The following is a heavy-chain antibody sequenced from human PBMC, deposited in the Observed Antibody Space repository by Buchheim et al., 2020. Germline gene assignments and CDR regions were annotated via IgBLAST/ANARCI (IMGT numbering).Heavy chain of an antibody. D-gene: IGHD6-19*01. CDR3: ARGSGWYQH. Sequence: QVHLQESGPGLVKPSETLSLTCTVSGDSISSSSWSWIRQPPGKGLEWIGYMYYSGSPNYNPSLKSRVAISADTSKSQFSLRLSSVTAADTAIYYCARGSGWYQHWGQGTL. J-gene: IGHJ1*01. V-gene: IGHV4-59*01. CDR1: GDSISSSS. CDR2: MYYSGSP.